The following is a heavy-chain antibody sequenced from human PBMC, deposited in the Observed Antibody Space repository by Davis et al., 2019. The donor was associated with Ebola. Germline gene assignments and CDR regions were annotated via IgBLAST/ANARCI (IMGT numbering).Heavy chain of an antibody. CDR1: GFTFSSYW. CDR3: ARDRRRTWWSLDY. Sequence: PGGSLRLSCAASGFTFSSYWMSWVRQAPGKGLEWVANIKQDGSEKYYVDSVKGRFTISRDNAKNSLYLQMNSLRAEDTAVYYCARDRRRTWWSLDYWGQGTLVTVSS. D-gene: IGHD2-8*02. J-gene: IGHJ4*02. CDR2: IKQDGSEK. V-gene: IGHV3-7*01.